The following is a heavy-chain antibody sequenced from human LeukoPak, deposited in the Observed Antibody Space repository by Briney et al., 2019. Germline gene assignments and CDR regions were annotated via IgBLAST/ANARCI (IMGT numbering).Heavy chain of an antibody. CDR3: ARAALGGQQQLVEYLQH. J-gene: IGHJ1*01. D-gene: IGHD6-13*01. CDR1: GFTFSSYS. V-gene: IGHV3-48*02. CDR2: ISSSSSTI. Sequence: GGSLRLSCAASGFTFSSYSMNWVRQAPGKGLEWVSYISSSSSTIYYADSVKGRFTISRDNAKNSLYLQMNSLRDEDTAVYYCARAALGGQQQLVEYLQHWGQGTLVTVSS.